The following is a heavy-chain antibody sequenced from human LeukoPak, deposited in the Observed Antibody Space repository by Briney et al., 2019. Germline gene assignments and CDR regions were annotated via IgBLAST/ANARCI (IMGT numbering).Heavy chain of an antibody. D-gene: IGHD6-13*01. Sequence: GGSLRLSCAASGFTFDDYAMHWVRQAPGKGLEWVSGISWNSGSIGYADSVKGRFTISRDNAKNSLYLQMNSLRAEDTALYYCAKDIGYSSSWYSVYDYWGQGTLVTVSS. J-gene: IGHJ4*02. V-gene: IGHV3-9*01. CDR3: AKDIGYSSSWYSVYDY. CDR2: ISWNSGSI. CDR1: GFTFDDYA.